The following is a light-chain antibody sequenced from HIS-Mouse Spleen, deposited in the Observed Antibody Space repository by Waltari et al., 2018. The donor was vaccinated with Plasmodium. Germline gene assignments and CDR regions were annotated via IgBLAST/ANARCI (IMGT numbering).Light chain of an antibody. CDR1: KLGDKY. CDR2: QDS. CDR3: QAWDSSTVV. Sequence: SYELTQPPSVSVSPGQTASITCSSDKLGDKYACWYQQKPGQPPVLVIYQDSKRHSGIPERFSGSNSGNTATLTISGTQAMDEADYYCQAWDSSTVVFGGGTKLTVL. V-gene: IGLV3-1*01. J-gene: IGLJ2*01.